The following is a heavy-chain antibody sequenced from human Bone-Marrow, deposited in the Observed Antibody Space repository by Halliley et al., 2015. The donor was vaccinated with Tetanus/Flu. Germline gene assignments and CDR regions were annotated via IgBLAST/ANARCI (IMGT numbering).Heavy chain of an antibody. D-gene: IGHD6-13*01. CDR1: GASVSGFF. V-gene: IGHV4-59*08. Sequence: TLSLTCIVSGASVSGFFWSWIRQPPRKGLQYIGYVSHSGTSTVNPSLKSRVTISLDTSKNSVSLNLTSVTAADTAVYFCGRLAKLSGPASWSRPVDSWGQGALVTVSS. CDR2: VSHSGTS. CDR3: GRLAKLSGPASWSRPVDS. J-gene: IGHJ5*01.